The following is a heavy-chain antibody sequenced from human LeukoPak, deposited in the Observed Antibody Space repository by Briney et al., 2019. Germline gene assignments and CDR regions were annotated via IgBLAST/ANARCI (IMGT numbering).Heavy chain of an antibody. D-gene: IGHD4-17*01. CDR1: GYTFTSYG. V-gene: IGHV1-18*01. CDR2: ISAYNGNT. CDR3: ARRTRGEDYGDYEPLDY. Sequence: ASVKVSCKASGYTFTSYGISWVRQAPGQGLEWMGWISAYNGNTNYAQKLQGRVAMTTDTSTSTAYMELRSLRSDDTAVYYCARRTRGEDYGDYEPLDYWGQGTLVTVSS. J-gene: IGHJ4*02.